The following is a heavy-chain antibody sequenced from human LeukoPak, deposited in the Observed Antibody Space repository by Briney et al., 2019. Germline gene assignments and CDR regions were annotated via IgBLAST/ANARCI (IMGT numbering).Heavy chain of an antibody. V-gene: IGHV3-23*01. J-gene: IGHJ4*02. D-gene: IGHD5-24*01. Sequence: QTGGSLRLSCAASGFTFSSYAMSWVRQAPGKGLEWVSGISGSGGNTYYADSVKGRFTISRDYSKNTLYLQMNSLRAEDTAVYYCAKDYRDGYTFDYWGQGTLVTVSS. CDR2: ISGSGGNT. CDR1: GFTFSSYA. CDR3: AKDYRDGYTFDY.